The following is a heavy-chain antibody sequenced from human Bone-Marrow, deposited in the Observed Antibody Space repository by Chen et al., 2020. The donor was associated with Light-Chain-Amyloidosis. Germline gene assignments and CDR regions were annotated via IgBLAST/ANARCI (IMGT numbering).Heavy chain of an antibody. V-gene: IGHV3-21*02. CDR2: SSSDSYK. CDR1: GFTFSSHA. Sequence: EVQLVESGGGLVRPGGSLRRSCAASGFTFSSHAMTWVRQAPGKGLAWLSSSSSDSYKDDADSGKSRFTNSRDNAMNSVYLNMTSLRAEDTAIYYCARPTSAWLQLTTGGDFWGQGTLVTVSS. J-gene: IGHJ4*02. CDR3: ARPTSAWLQLTTGGDF. D-gene: IGHD6-19*01.